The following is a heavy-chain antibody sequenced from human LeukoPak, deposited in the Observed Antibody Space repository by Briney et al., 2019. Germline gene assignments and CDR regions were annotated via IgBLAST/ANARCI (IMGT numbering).Heavy chain of an antibody. J-gene: IGHJ4*02. CDR3: AHSGDSSGCFDY. Sequence: SGPTLVKPTQTLTLTCTFXXXXXXXXXXXXXXXXXPPGKAXXWLAXIYWDDDKRXSPSLKXRLTITKDTXKNQVVLTMTNMXPVDTATYYCAHSGDSSGCFDYWGQGTLVTVSS. D-gene: IGHD3-22*01. V-gene: IGHV2-5*02. CDR2: IYWDDDK. CDR1: XXXXXXXXXX.